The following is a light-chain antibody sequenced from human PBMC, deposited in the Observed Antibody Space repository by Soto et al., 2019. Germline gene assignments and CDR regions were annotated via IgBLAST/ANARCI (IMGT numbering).Light chain of an antibody. V-gene: IGLV2-14*01. CDR1: SSDIGAYDY. Sequence: QSVLTQPVSVSGSPGQSITISCSGTSSDIGAYDYVSWYQQHPGKAPKLMIYAVSDRPSGVSNRFSGSKSGNTASLTISGLQAEDEADYYCSSYTTSSTLEVFGTGTKLTVL. J-gene: IGLJ1*01. CDR2: AVS. CDR3: SSYTTSSTLEV.